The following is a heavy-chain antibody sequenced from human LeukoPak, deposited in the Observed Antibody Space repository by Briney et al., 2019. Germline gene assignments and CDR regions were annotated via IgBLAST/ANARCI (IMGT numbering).Heavy chain of an antibody. D-gene: IGHD1-1*01. CDR2: IKQDGSAK. V-gene: IGHV3-7*03. CDR3: ARLSESRTIFYF. CDR1: GFTFTYYW. Sequence: PGGSLRLSCAASGFTFTYYWMSWVRQAPGKGLEWVANIKQDGSAKLYVDSVEGRFTVSRDNAKNSLYLQMNNLRAEDTAVYYCARLSESRTIFYFWGQGTLVTVSS. J-gene: IGHJ4*02.